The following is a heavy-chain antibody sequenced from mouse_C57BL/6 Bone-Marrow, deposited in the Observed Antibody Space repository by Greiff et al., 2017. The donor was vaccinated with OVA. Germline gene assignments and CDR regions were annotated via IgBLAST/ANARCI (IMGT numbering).Heavy chain of an antibody. D-gene: IGHD2-4*01. Sequence: KLVESGGDLVKPGGSLKLSCAASGFTFSSYGMSWVRQTPDKRLEWVATISSGGSYTYYPDSVKGRFTISRDNAKNTLYLQMSSLKSEDTAMYYCARRGHDSWFAYWGQGTLVTVSA. CDR1: GFTFSSYG. J-gene: IGHJ3*01. V-gene: IGHV5-6*02. CDR2: ISSGGSYT. CDR3: ARRGHDSWFAY.